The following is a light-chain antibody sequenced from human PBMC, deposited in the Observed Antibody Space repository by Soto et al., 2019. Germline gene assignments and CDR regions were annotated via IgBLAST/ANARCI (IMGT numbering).Light chain of an antibody. V-gene: IGKV1-13*02. CDR3: QQSNSYPHET. J-gene: IGKJ3*01. CDR2: DAS. Sequence: AIQLTQSPSSLSASVGDRVTITCRASQGISSALAWYQQKPGKAPKLLIYDASSLESGVPSRFSGSGSGTDFTLTISSPQPEDFATYYCQQSNSYPHETFGPGTKVDIK. CDR1: QGISSA.